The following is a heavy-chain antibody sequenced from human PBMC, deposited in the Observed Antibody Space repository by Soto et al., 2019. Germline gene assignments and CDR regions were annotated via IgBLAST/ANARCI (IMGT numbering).Heavy chain of an antibody. J-gene: IGHJ6*02. CDR1: GGTFSSYA. D-gene: IGHD2-15*01. CDR2: IIPIFGTA. V-gene: IGHV1-69*13. CDR3: AGVNGPELVVYYGMDV. Sequence: GASVKVSCKASGGTFSSYAISWVRQAPGQGLEWMGGIIPIFGTANYAQKFQGRVTITADESTSTAYMELSSLRSEDTAVYYCAGVNGPELVVYYGMDVWGQGTTVTVSS.